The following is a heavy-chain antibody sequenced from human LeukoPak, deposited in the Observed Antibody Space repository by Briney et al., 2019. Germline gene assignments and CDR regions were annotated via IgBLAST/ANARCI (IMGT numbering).Heavy chain of an antibody. J-gene: IGHJ4*02. Sequence: ASVNVSCKASGYTFTGYYLHWVRQAPGQGLEWMGWMNPNSGGTNYAQKFQGRITMTRDTSINTAYMELSRLRSDDTAVYYCGRDRNYQDSSGRPGYWGQGTLVTVPS. D-gene: IGHD3-22*01. CDR1: GYTFTGYY. CDR3: GRDRNYQDSSGRPGY. V-gene: IGHV1-2*02. CDR2: MNPNSGGT.